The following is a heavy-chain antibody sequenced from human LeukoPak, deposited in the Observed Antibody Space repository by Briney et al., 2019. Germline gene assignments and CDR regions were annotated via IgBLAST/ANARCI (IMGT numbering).Heavy chain of an antibody. CDR1: GGSFTNYF. CDR2: VADYGSV. D-gene: IGHD3-22*01. CDR3: ARRRVTVIVVSTFDS. V-gene: IGHV4-34*01. J-gene: IGHJ4*02. Sequence: SETLSLTCAVYGGSFTNYFWSWVRQSPGKGLEWVGEVADYGSVNYNPSLQSRVTISLDTSKNHFSLKVSSMTAADTAVYYCARRRVTVIVVSTFDSWGQGTLVTVSS.